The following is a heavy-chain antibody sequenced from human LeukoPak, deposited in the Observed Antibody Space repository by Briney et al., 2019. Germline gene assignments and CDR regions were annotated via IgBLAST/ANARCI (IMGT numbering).Heavy chain of an antibody. CDR2: INPTGGST. Sequence: ASVKVSCKASGYTFTSYYMHWVRQAPGQGLEWMGLINPTGGSTGYAQKFQGRVTMTRDMSTSTDYMELSSLRSEDTAIYYCARDNSVGDNAWWFNPWGQGTLVTVSS. D-gene: IGHD1-26*01. J-gene: IGHJ5*02. CDR1: GYTFTSYY. V-gene: IGHV1-46*01. CDR3: ARDNSVGDNAWWFNP.